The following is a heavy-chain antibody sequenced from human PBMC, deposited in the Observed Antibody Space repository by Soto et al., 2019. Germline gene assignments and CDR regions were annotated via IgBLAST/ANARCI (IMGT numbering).Heavy chain of an antibody. J-gene: IGHJ4*02. CDR2: TYYDGKNK. CDR3: ARERAIAATGLFYY. CDR1: GCTFSNFD. V-gene: IGHV3-30*04. D-gene: IGHD6-13*01. Sequence: PVGSLRLSYATCGCTFSNFDIHWVVQAPCKGMEWVAFTYYDGKNKDYADYVKGRFTISRDNSKKTLFLQMNSLRPEDTAVYYCARERAIAATGLFYYWGPGTLVTVSS.